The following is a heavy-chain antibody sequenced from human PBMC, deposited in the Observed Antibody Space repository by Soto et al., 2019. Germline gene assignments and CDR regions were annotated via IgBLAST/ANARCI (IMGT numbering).Heavy chain of an antibody. CDR2: ISYDGHYK. V-gene: IGHV3-30*18. D-gene: IGHD3-3*01. CDR1: GFTFSSYD. J-gene: IGHJ4*02. Sequence: GGSLRLSCVASGFTFSSYDMHWVRQAPGQGLEWVALISYDGHYKYYADSVKGRFPISRDNSTNTVFLQMNSLRAEDTAVYYCAKGRSGLYYLDYWGQGTLVTVSS. CDR3: AKGRSGLYYLDY.